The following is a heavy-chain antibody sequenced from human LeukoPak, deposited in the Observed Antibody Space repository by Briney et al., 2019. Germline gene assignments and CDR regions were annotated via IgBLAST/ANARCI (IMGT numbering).Heavy chain of an antibody. CDR1: GYTFTSYD. CDR3: AREGVYGGNPDASDI. CDR2: MNPNSGNT. Sequence: ASVKVSCKASGYTFTSYDINWVRQATGQGLEWMGWMNPNSGNTGYAQKFQGRVTMTRDTSISTAYMELSRLRSDDTAVYYCAREGVYGGNPDASDIWGQGTMVTVSS. D-gene: IGHD4-23*01. J-gene: IGHJ3*02. V-gene: IGHV1-8*01.